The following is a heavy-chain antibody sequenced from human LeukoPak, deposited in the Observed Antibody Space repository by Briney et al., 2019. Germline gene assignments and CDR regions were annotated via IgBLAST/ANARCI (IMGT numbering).Heavy chain of an antibody. CDR3: ARSDSSSSLGDDAFDI. V-gene: IGHV3-48*03. D-gene: IGHD6-6*01. CDR2: ISSSGSTI. J-gene: IGHJ3*02. Sequence: GGSLRLSCAASGFTFSSYEMDWVRQAPGKGLEWVSYISSSGSTIYYADSVKGRFTISRDSAKNSLYLQMNSLRAEDTAVYYCARSDSSSSLGDDAFDIWGQGTMVTVSS. CDR1: GFTFSSYE.